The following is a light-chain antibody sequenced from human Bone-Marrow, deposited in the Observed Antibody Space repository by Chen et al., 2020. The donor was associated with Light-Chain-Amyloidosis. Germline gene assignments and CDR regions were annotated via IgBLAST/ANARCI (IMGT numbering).Light chain of an antibody. V-gene: IGLV3-21*02. J-gene: IGLJ3*02. CDR1: NIGSTS. CDR2: DDS. Sequence: SYVLTQPSSVSVAPGQTATNACGGNNIGSTSVHWYQQTPGQAPLLFVYDDSDRPSGIPERLSGSNSGNTATLTISRVEAGDEADYYCQVWDRSSDRPVFGGGTKLTVL. CDR3: QVWDRSSDRPV.